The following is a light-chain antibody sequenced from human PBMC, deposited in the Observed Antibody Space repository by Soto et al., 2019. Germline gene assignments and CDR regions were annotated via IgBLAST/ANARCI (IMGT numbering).Light chain of an antibody. V-gene: IGLV2-8*01. CDR3: TSYAGSHNFGI. J-gene: IGLJ1*01. Sequence: QSALTQPPSASGSPGQSVTISCTGTSSDVGSYNYVSWYQQHPGKAPKLMIYEVTKRPSGVPDRFSGSKSGNTASLTVSGLQAEDVADYSCTSYAGSHNFGIFGTGTKVTVL. CDR1: SSDVGSYNY. CDR2: EVT.